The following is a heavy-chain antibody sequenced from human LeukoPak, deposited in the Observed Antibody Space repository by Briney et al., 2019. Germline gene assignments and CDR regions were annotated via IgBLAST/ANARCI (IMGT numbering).Heavy chain of an antibody. V-gene: IGHV3-11*01. D-gene: IGHD3-9*01. Sequence: GGSLRLSCAASGFTFSDYYMSWIRQAPGKGLEWVSYISTSGSTIYYADSVKGRFTISRDNAKNSLYLQMNSLRAEDTAVYYCARDSVLRYFDWLFPYYMDVWGKGTTVTISS. CDR3: ARDSVLRYFDWLFPYYMDV. CDR1: GFTFSDYY. J-gene: IGHJ6*03. CDR2: ISTSGSTI.